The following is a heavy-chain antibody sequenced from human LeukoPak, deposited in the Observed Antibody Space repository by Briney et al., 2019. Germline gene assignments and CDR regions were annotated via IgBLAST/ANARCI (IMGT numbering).Heavy chain of an antibody. D-gene: IGHD3-3*01. V-gene: IGHV3-30-3*01. Sequence: PGGSLRFSCAASGFTFSSYAMHWVRQAPGKGLEWVAVISYDGSNKYYADSVKGRFTISRDNSKNTLYLQMNSLRAEDTAVYYCARDPYYDFWSGYYPYYYYGMDVWGQGTTVTVSS. CDR3: ARDPYYDFWSGYYPYYYYGMDV. CDR1: GFTFSSYA. J-gene: IGHJ6*02. CDR2: ISYDGSNK.